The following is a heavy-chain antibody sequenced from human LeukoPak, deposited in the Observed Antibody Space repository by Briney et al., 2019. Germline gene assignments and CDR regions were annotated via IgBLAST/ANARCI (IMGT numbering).Heavy chain of an antibody. Sequence: GGSLRLSCAASGFTFSSYAMSWVRQAPGKGLEWVSAISGSGGSTYYADSVKGRLTISRDNSKNTLYLQMNSLRAEDTAVYYCAKEAYCSSTSCAQGGAFDIWGQGTMVTVSS. CDR2: ISGSGGST. CDR3: AKEAYCSSTSCAQGGAFDI. V-gene: IGHV3-23*01. CDR1: GFTFSSYA. D-gene: IGHD2-2*01. J-gene: IGHJ3*02.